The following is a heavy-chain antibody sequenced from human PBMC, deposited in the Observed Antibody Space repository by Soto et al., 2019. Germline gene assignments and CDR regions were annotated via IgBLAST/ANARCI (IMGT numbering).Heavy chain of an antibody. CDR1: GCSISSGGYS. CDR3: ARNGCGGGCPRFYFDN. J-gene: IGHJ4*02. D-gene: IGHD2-21*02. CDR2: IHYSGST. V-gene: IGHV4-61*08. Sequence: SETLSLTCAVSGCSISSGGYSWAWIRQPPGKGLEWIGYIHYSGSTNCNPSLKSRVTMSVDTSKNQFSLKLTSVTAADTAMYYCARNGCGGGCPRFYFDNWGQGPLVTVSS.